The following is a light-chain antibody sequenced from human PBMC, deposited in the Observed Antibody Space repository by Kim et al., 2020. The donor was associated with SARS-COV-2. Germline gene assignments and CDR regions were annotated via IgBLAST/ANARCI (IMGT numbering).Light chain of an antibody. CDR1: QSVSSYY. Sequence: LSPGEIATLSCRASQSVSSYYLAWYQQKPGQAPRLLIYGASSRATGIPDRFSGSGSGTDFTLTISRLEPEDFAVYYCQQYGSSPYSFGQGTKLEI. CDR2: GAS. CDR3: QQYGSSPYS. J-gene: IGKJ2*03. V-gene: IGKV3-20*01.